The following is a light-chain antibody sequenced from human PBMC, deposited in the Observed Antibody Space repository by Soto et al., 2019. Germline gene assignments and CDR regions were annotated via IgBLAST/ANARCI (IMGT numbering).Light chain of an antibody. V-gene: IGLV2-14*01. CDR1: SSDVGAYNY. J-gene: IGLJ1*01. Sequence: QSVLTQPASVSGSPGQSITISCTGTSSDVGAYNYVSWYQHHPGKAPKLMIYEVSNRPSGVPDRFSGSKSGNTASLTISGIQDEDEDDYYCSSYTSSSNYVCGTGTKVKVL. CDR3: SSYTSSSNYV. CDR2: EVS.